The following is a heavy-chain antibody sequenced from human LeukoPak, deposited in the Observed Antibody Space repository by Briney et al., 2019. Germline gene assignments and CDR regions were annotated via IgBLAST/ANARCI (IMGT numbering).Heavy chain of an antibody. V-gene: IGHV4-4*02. CDR1: GGSISSSNC. CDR3: ARVVVPPYYYYYGMDV. J-gene: IGHJ6*04. CDR2: IYHSGST. Sequence: SETLSLTCALSGGSISSSNCWSWVRQPPGKGLEWIGEIYHSGSTNYNPSLKSRVTISVDKSKNQFSLKLSSVTAADTAVYYCARVVVPPYYYYYGMDVWGKGTTVTVSS. D-gene: IGHD2-2*01.